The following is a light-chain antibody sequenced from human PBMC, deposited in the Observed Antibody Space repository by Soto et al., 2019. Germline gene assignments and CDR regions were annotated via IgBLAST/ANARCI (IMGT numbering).Light chain of an antibody. CDR1: SSDVGGYDY. V-gene: IGLV2-11*01. J-gene: IGLJ3*02. CDR3: CSYAGSYTWV. CDR2: DVN. Sequence: QSALAQPRSVSXSPGRSVTIXCTGTSSDVGGYDYVSWYQHHPGKAPKLMIYDVNKRPSGVPDRFSGSKSGNTAPLTISGLQAEDEADYSCCSYAGSYTWVFGGGTKLTVL.